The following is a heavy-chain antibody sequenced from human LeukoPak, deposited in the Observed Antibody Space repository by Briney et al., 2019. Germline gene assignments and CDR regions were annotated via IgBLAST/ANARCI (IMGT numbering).Heavy chain of an antibody. CDR3: ARVGGSLRGYSYGPQPFDY. Sequence: SVKVSCKASGGTFSSYAISWVRQAPGQGLEWMGGIIPIFGTANYAQKFQGRVTITADESTSTAYMELSSLRSEDTAVYYCARVGGSLRGYSYGPQPFDYWGQGTLVTVSS. D-gene: IGHD5-18*01. CDR2: IIPIFGTA. V-gene: IGHV1-69*01. J-gene: IGHJ4*02. CDR1: GGTFSSYA.